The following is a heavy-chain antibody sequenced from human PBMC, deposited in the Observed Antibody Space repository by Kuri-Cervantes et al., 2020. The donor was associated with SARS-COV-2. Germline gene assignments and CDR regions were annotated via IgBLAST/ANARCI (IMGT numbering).Heavy chain of an antibody. J-gene: IGHJ4*02. D-gene: IGHD3-22*01. Sequence: GGSLRLSCAASGFTFSNAWMSWVRQAPGKGLEWVGRIRSKTDGGTTDYAAPVKGRFTISRDDSKNTLYLQMNSLKTEDTAVYYCNTEGRGLLRGNYFDYWGQGTLVTVSS. CDR1: GFTFSNAW. CDR3: NTEGRGLLRGNYFDY. CDR2: IRSKTDGGTT. V-gene: IGHV3-15*01.